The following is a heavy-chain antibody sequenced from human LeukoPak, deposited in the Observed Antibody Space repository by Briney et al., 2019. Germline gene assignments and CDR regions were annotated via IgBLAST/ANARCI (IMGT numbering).Heavy chain of an antibody. CDR3: ARDLTRYGSGSYLAFDI. Sequence: GGSLRLPCAASGFTFSSYSMNWVRQAPGKGLEWVSVIYSGGSTYYADSVKGRFTISRDNSKNTLYLQMNSLRAEDTAVYYCARDLTRYGSGSYLAFDIWGQGTMVTVSS. J-gene: IGHJ3*02. CDR2: IYSGGST. CDR1: GFTFSSYS. V-gene: IGHV3-53*01. D-gene: IGHD3-10*01.